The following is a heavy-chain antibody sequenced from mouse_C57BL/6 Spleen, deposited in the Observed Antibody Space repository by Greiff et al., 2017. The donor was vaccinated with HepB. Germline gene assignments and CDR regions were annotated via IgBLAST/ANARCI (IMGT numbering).Heavy chain of an antibody. Sequence: EVKLMESGPGLVKPSQSLSLTCSVTGYSITSGYYWNWIRQFPGNKLEWMGYISYDGSNNYNPSLKNRISITRDTSKNQFFLKLNSVTTEDTATYYCARRGYGSSLGDFDVWGTGTTVTVSS. CDR1: GYSITSGYY. V-gene: IGHV3-6*01. D-gene: IGHD1-1*01. CDR2: ISYDGSN. J-gene: IGHJ1*03. CDR3: ARRGYGSSLGDFDV.